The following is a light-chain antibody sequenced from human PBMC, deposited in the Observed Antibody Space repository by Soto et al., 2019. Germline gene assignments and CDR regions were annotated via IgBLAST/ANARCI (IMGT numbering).Light chain of an antibody. V-gene: IGKV1-5*03. CDR3: QQYNSYLWT. CDR1: QSISNW. J-gene: IGKJ1*01. CDR2: KAS. Sequence: DIQMTQSPSTLPASVGDRVTITCRASQSISNWLAWYQQKPGKAPQLLIYKASILERGVSSRFSGSRSGTEFTLTISSLQPDDFATYYCQQYNSYLWTFGQGTKVEVK.